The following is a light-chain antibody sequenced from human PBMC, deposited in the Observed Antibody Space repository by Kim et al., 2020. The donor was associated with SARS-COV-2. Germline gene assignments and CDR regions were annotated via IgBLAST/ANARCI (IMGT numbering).Light chain of an antibody. V-gene: IGLV10-54*01. CDR2: RNN. J-gene: IGLJ3*02. CDR1: NNNVGDQG. Sequence: RQTATLTCTGNNNNVGDQGTAWLQQHQGHPPKLLSFRNNNRPSGISERFSASTSGNTDSLTITGLQPEDEADYYCSAWDSSLNTWMFGGGTQLTVL. CDR3: SAWDSSLNTWM.